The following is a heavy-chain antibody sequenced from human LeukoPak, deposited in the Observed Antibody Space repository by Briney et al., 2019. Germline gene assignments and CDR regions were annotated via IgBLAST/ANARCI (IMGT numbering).Heavy chain of an antibody. CDR3: ASYGWGWYGTGDYYYYMDV. J-gene: IGHJ6*03. CDR1: GGSISSSSYY. Sequence: SETLSLTCTASGGSISSSSYYWGWIRQPPGKGLEWIGSIYYSGSTYYNPSLKSRVTISVDTSKNQFSLKLSSVTAADTAVYYCASYGWGWYGTGDYYYYMDVWGKGTTVTISS. D-gene: IGHD6-19*01. V-gene: IGHV4-39*01. CDR2: IYYSGST.